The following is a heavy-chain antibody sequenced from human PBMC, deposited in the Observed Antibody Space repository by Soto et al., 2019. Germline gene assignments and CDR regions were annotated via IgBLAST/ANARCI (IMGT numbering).Heavy chain of an antibody. V-gene: IGHV4-39*02. CDR3: ASLQVHGNFEY. Sequence: PSETLSLTCSVSGVSISNRNYYWAWFRQPPGKGLEWIGNIYYDGSTYYHPSFRGRLTISVDTSKNHFSLKLGSLTAADTAIYYCASLQVHGNFEYWGQGTLVTVSS. CDR1: GVSISNRNYY. CDR2: IYYDGST. J-gene: IGHJ4*02. D-gene: IGHD1-1*01.